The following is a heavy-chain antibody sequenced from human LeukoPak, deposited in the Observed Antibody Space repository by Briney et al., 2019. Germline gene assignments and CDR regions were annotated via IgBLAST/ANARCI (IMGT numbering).Heavy chain of an antibody. Sequence: SVKVSCKASGGTLSSYAFSWVRQAPGQGLEWMGGIIPIFGTANYAQKFRGRVTITADESTRTTYMELGSLRSEDTAMYYCARERPYDSSGYYPNDAFDTWGQGTMVTVSS. CDR2: IIPIFGTA. J-gene: IGHJ3*02. CDR3: ARERPYDSSGYYPNDAFDT. D-gene: IGHD3-22*01. V-gene: IGHV1-69*13. CDR1: GGTLSSYA.